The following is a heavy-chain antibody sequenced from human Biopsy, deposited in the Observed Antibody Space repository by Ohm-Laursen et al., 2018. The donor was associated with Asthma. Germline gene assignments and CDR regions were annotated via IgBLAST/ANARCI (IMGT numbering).Heavy chain of an antibody. CDR2: IKHDGSEK. D-gene: IGHD3-3*01. V-gene: IGHV3-7*01. CDR1: GFTFGAYC. J-gene: IGHJ1*01. Sequence: SLRLSCAASGFTFGAYCMSWVRQVPGQGLEWVANIKHDGSEKNHVDSLKGRFTISRDNAKNLLFLQMNSLRAEDTAVYYCERTFHFWSPYHAELYQLWGQGTLVTVSS. CDR3: ERTFHFWSPYHAELYQL.